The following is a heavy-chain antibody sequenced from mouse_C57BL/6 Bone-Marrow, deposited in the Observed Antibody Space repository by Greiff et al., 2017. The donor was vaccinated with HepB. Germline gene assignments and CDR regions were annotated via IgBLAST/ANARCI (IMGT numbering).Heavy chain of an antibody. V-gene: IGHV1-55*01. CDR3: ARKGLSWFAD. J-gene: IGHJ3*01. Sequence: QVQLQQPGAELVKPGASVKMSCKASGYTFTSYWITWVKQRPGQGLEWIGDIYPGSGSTNYNEKFKSKATLTVDTSSSTAYLQLSSLTSEDSAVYYCARKGLSWFADWGQGTLVTVSA. CDR1: GYTFTSYW. D-gene: IGHD3-3*01. CDR2: IYPGSGST.